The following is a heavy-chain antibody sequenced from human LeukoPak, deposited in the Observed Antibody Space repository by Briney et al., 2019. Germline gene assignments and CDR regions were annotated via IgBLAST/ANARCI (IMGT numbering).Heavy chain of an antibody. J-gene: IGHJ5*02. CDR1: GFTFSAYT. D-gene: IGHD3-3*01. Sequence: GGSLRLSCVASGFTFSAYTMNWIRQAPGKGLEWVSSISNTGGSTYYADSVKGRFTISRDNSKNTLYLQMNSLRAEDTAVYYCAKDQKRAWYDFWTQNWFDPWGQGALVTVSS. CDR2: ISNTGGST. V-gene: IGHV3-23*01. CDR3: AKDQKRAWYDFWTQNWFDP.